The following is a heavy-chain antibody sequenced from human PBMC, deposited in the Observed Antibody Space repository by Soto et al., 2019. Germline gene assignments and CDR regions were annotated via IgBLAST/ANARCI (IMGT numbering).Heavy chain of an antibody. D-gene: IGHD3-10*01. J-gene: IGHJ4*02. CDR1: GFTFSSYA. Sequence: EVQLLESGGGLVQPGGSLRLSCAASGFTFSSYAMSWVRQAPGKGLEWVSAISGSGGSTYYADSVKGRFTISRDNTKNTLYLQIISLRAEDTAVHYCAKDRSVLLFPCWRQGTLVTVSS. CDR3: AKDRSVLLFPC. V-gene: IGHV3-23*01. CDR2: ISGSGGST.